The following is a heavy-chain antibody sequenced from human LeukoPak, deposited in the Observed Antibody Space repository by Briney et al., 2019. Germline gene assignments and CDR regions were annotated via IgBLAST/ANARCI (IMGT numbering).Heavy chain of an antibody. CDR2: IGGTGGST. Sequence: GGSLRLSCAAPGFTFSSYAMSWVRQAPGKGLEWVSTIGGTGGSTYYADSLKGRFIISRDNSKNTLYLQMNSLRAEDTAVYYCAKDRGYYDSSGHDYWGQGTLVTVSS. V-gene: IGHV3-23*01. J-gene: IGHJ4*02. CDR1: GFTFSSYA. D-gene: IGHD3-22*01. CDR3: AKDRGYYDSSGHDY.